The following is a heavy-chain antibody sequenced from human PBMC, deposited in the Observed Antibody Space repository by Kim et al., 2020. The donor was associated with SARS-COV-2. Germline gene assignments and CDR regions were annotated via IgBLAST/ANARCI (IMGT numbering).Heavy chain of an antibody. J-gene: IGHJ6*02. Sequence: ASVKVSCKASGYTFTSYYMHWVRQAPGQGLEWMGIINPSGGSTSYAQKFQGRVTMTRDTSTSTVYMELSSLRSEDTAVYYCARDLGQYSSSVGYYYGMDVWGQGTTVTVSS. CDR1: GYTFTSYY. D-gene: IGHD6-6*01. CDR3: ARDLGQYSSSVGYYYGMDV. CDR2: INPSGGST. V-gene: IGHV1-46*01.